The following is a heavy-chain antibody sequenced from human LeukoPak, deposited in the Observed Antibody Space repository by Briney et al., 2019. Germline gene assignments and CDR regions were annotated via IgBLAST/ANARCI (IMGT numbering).Heavy chain of an antibody. Sequence: ASVKVSCKASGHTFTSYYMHWVRQAPGQGLERMGIINPSGGSTIYAQKFQGRVTMTRDTSTNTVYMELSSLRSEDTAVYYCARDGAPNYYDSSGYFDLWGRGTLVTVSS. CDR3: ARDGAPNYYDSSGYFDL. D-gene: IGHD3-22*01. V-gene: IGHV1-46*01. CDR1: GHTFTSYY. J-gene: IGHJ2*01. CDR2: INPSGGST.